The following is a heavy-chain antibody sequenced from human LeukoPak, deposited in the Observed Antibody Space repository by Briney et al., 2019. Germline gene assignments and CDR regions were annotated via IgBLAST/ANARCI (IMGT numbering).Heavy chain of an antibody. CDR1: GYSISRGYY. V-gene: IGHV4-38-2*02. CDR3: ARQGPNYYDSSGYLYYYYMDV. D-gene: IGHD3-22*01. CDR2: IYHRGGT. Sequence: SETLSLTCTVSGYSISRGYYWAWIGQPPGKGLEWIGSIYHRGGTYYNQPLKSRVTISVDTSKNQFSLKLSSVTAADTAVYYCARQGPNYYDSSGYLYYYYMDVWGKGTTVTISS. J-gene: IGHJ6*03.